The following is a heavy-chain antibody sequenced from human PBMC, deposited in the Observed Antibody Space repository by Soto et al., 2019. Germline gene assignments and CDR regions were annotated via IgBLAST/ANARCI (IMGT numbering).Heavy chain of an antibody. J-gene: IGHJ4*02. CDR2: INHSGST. V-gene: IGHV4-34*01. D-gene: IGHD5-18*01. CDR1: GGSFSGYY. CDR3: ARAWGRRIQLWLLYYFDY. Sequence: SETLSLTCAVYGGSFSGYYWSWIRQPPGKKLELIGEINHSGSTNFNPSLKSRVTISVDTSKNHFSLKLSSVTAADTAVYYCARAWGRRIQLWLLYYFDYWGQGTLVTVSS.